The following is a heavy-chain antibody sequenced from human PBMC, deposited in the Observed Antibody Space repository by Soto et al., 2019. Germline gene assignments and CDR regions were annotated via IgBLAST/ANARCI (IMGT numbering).Heavy chain of an antibody. D-gene: IGHD2-15*01. J-gene: IGHJ4*02. V-gene: IGHV3-7*01. Sequence: GSLRLSCAASGCTCSSYWMSWVRQTPGKGLEWVANIKQDGSEKYYVDSVKGRFTISRDNAKNSLYLQMNSLRAEDTAVYYCARVVGNTPIYWGQGTLVTVSS. CDR1: GCTCSSYW. CDR2: IKQDGSEK. CDR3: ARVVGNTPIY.